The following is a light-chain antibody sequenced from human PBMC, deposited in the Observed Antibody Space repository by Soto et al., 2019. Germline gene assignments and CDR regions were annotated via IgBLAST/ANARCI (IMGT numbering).Light chain of an antibody. CDR1: QSVRAN. CDR2: GAS. Sequence: EIVMTQSPATLSVSPGERATLSCRASQSVRANLAWYQQKPGQAPGLLIYGASIRATGIPARFSGSGSDTEFTLTISSLQSEDFATYYCPQYDNWPLTFGPGTKVDIK. CDR3: PQYDNWPLT. V-gene: IGKV3-15*01. J-gene: IGKJ3*01.